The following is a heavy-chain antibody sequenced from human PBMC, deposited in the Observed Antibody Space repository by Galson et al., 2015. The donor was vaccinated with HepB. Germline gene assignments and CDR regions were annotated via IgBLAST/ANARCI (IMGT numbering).Heavy chain of an antibody. V-gene: IGHV3-23*01. CDR2: FSGSGSIT. D-gene: IGHD5/OR15-5a*01. Sequence: SLRLSCAASGFTFSNFAMSWVRQAPGEGLEWVATFSGSGSITYFADSAKGRFTISRDNPKNTLFLQVHSLRAGDTALYYCAKGGYRVYDAFDSWGQGTLVTVSS. CDR3: AKGGYRVYDAFDS. CDR1: GFTFSNFA. J-gene: IGHJ4*02.